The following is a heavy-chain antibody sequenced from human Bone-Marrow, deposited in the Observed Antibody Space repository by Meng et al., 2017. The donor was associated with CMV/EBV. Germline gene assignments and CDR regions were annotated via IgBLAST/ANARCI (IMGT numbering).Heavy chain of an antibody. CDR3: ASQRGGHSGSYLLRAFDI. CDR1: GFTFSSYA. J-gene: IGHJ3*02. V-gene: IGHV3-23*03. CDR2: IYSGGSSA. D-gene: IGHD1-26*01. Sequence: GESLKISCAASGFTFSSYAMRWVRQAPGKGLECVSFIYSGGSSAHYADSVKGRFTISRDNSKNTLYLQMNSLRAEDTAVYYCASQRGGHSGSYLLRAFDIWGQGTMVTVSS.